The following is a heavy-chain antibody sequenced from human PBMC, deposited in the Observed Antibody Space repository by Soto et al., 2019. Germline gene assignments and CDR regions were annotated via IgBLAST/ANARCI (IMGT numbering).Heavy chain of an antibody. CDR2: IYPGDSDT. CDR1: GYSFTSYW. Sequence: PGESLKISCKGSGYSFTSYWIGWVRQMPGKGLEWMGIIYPGDSDTGYSPSFQGQVTISADKSISTAYLQWSSLKASDTAMYYCARRSVPAAIGRVPGYYYYYGMDVWGQGTTVTVSS. V-gene: IGHV5-51*01. J-gene: IGHJ6*02. D-gene: IGHD2-2*02. CDR3: ARRSVPAAIGRVPGYYYYYGMDV.